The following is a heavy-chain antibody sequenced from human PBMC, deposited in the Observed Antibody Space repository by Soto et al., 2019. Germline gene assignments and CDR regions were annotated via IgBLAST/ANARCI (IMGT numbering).Heavy chain of an antibody. D-gene: IGHD3-10*01. CDR1: GFTFSSYG. Sequence: GESLKISCAASGFTFSSYGMHWVRQAPGKGLEWVAVIWYDGSNKYYADSVKGRFTISRDNSKNTLYLQMNSLRAEDTAVYYCAREYGSGSYYPNWFDPWGRGTLVTVSS. J-gene: IGHJ5*02. CDR2: IWYDGSNK. V-gene: IGHV3-33*01. CDR3: AREYGSGSYYPNWFDP.